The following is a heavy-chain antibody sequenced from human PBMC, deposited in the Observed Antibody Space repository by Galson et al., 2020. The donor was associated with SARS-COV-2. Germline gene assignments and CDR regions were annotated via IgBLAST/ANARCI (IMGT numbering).Heavy chain of an antibody. Sequence: GGSLRLSCAASGFTFRSYAMSWVRQAPGKGLEWVSGISGSGGTTYYADSVKGRFTISRDNSKNTLYLQVNSLRAEDTALYYCAKLHFPYYYDSSGTRGACDIWGQGTMVTVSS. CDR2: ISGSGGTT. CDR1: GFTFRSYA. D-gene: IGHD3-22*01. CDR3: AKLHFPYYYDSSGTRGACDI. V-gene: IGHV3-23*01. J-gene: IGHJ3*02.